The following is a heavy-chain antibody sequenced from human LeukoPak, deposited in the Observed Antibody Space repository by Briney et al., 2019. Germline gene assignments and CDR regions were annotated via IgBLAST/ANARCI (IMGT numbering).Heavy chain of an antibody. Sequence: PGGSLRLSCAASGFTFDDYSMHWVRQAPGKGLEWVFPICGDGGSTYYADSVKGRFTISRDNSKNSLYLQMNSLRTEDTALYYCAKDMGYSYGHYYFDYWGQGTLVTVSS. J-gene: IGHJ4*02. V-gene: IGHV3-43*02. CDR2: ICGDGGST. CDR3: AKDMGYSYGHYYFDY. D-gene: IGHD5-18*01. CDR1: GFTFDDYS.